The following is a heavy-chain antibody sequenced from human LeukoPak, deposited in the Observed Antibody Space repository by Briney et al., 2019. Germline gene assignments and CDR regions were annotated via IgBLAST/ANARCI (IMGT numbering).Heavy chain of an antibody. D-gene: IGHD6-13*01. V-gene: IGHV1-8*01. CDR2: MNPKSGNT. J-gene: IGHJ4*02. CDR3: VRDQRISSWYEGSVF. Sequence: ASVKVSCKASGYSFSSHDINWVRQATGQGLEWMGWMNPKSGNTDHAQKFQGRVTMSRNTSISVAYLELSSLRSEDTAVYFCVRDQRISSWYEGSVFWGQGTLVTVSS. CDR1: GYSFSSHD.